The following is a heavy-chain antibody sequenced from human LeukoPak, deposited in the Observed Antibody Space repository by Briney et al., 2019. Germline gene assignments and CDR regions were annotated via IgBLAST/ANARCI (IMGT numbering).Heavy chain of an antibody. D-gene: IGHD4-17*01. CDR2: IDPDGSIT. V-gene: IGHV3-74*01. J-gene: IGHJ4*02. CDR1: GFTFRSYW. CDR3: ATELYGMAVY. Sequence: GGSLRLSCAASGFTFRSYWMQWVRQAPGKGLVWVSSIDPDGSITPYADSVKGRFTISRDNAKNTLYLQMTSLRAEDTAVYYCATELYGMAVYWGQGTLVTVSS.